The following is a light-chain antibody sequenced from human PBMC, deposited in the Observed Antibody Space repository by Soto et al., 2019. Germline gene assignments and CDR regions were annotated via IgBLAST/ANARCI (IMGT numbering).Light chain of an antibody. J-gene: IGKJ1*01. CDR2: RAS. CDR3: EQYGSSPQT. V-gene: IGKV3-20*01. CDR1: QSVRSN. Sequence: EIVMTQSPATLSLSPGERATLSCRASQSVRSNLAWYQQKPGQAPRLLLYRASNRATGIPARFRGSGSGTDSTLTISRLEPEDFAVYYCEQYGSSPQTFGRGTKVDIK.